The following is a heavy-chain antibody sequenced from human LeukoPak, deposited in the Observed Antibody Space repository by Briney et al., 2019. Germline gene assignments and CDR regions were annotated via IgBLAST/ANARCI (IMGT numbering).Heavy chain of an antibody. V-gene: IGHV3-21*01. D-gene: IGHD4-17*01. Sequence: GGSLRLSCAASGFRLSNYNMNWVRQAPGKGLEWVSSISSSSSYIYYADSVKGRFTISRDNAKNSLYLQMNSLRAEDTAVYYCARDDYGDYRNAFDIWGQGTMVTVSS. CDR2: ISSSSSYI. J-gene: IGHJ3*02. CDR3: ARDDYGDYRNAFDI. CDR1: GFRLSNYN.